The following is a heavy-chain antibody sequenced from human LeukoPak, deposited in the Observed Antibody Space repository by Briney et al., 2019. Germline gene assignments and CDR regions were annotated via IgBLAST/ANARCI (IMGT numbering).Heavy chain of an antibody. D-gene: IGHD3-10*01. CDR1: GFTFSSYG. V-gene: IGHV3-30*03. CDR3: ARTQLGFGALLSYMDV. Sequence: PGRSLRLSCAASGFTFSSYGMHWVRQAPGKGLEWVAVIPYDGSNKYYADSVKGRFTISRDNAKNSLYLQMNSLRVEDTAVYYCARTQLGFGALLSYMDVWGKGTTVTISS. CDR2: IPYDGSNK. J-gene: IGHJ6*03.